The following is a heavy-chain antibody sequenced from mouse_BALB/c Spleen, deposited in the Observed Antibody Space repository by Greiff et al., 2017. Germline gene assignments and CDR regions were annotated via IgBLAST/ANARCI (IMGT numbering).Heavy chain of an antibody. D-gene: IGHD2-4*01. Sequence: EVQLVESGGGLVQPGGSMKLSCAASGFTFTDDWMHWVRQSPEKGLEWVGYIRSKANNHATYYAESVKGRFTISRDASKSSVYLQMNSLRAADSDSYCCAEWGLRGVFDYWGQGTTLTVSS. CDR2: IRSKANNHAT. CDR1: GFTFTDDW. V-gene: IGHV6-6*01. CDR3: AEWGLRGVFDY. J-gene: IGHJ2*01.